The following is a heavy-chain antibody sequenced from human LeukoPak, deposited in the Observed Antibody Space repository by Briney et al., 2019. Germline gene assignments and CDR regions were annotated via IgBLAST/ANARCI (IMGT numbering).Heavy chain of an antibody. CDR2: VFFEGNT. CDR1: GVSMSGAY. V-gene: IGHV4-59*08. CDR3: ARHMVRGVIIFDDAFDI. Sequence: SETLSLTCTVSGVSMSGAYWSWIRQPPGKGLEWIGYVFFEGNTRYNPSLSSRLTISIDTSRSQFSLKLNSVTAADTAVYYCARHMVRGVIIFDDAFDIWGQGTMVTVSS. J-gene: IGHJ3*02. D-gene: IGHD3-10*01.